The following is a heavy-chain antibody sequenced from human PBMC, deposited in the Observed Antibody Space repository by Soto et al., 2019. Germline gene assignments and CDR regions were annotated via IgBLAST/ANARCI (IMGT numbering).Heavy chain of an antibody. CDR2: IRSKAYGGTT. CDR1: GFTFGGYA. J-gene: IGHJ6*02. Sequence: GGSRRLSCTASGFTFGGYAMSWFRQAPGKGLEWVGFIRSKAYGGTTEYAASVIGRFTISRDDSNSIAYLQMNSLKTEDTAVYYCPRDIVATIWHYYYYGMDVWGQGTTVTVSS. V-gene: IGHV3-49*03. D-gene: IGHD5-12*01. CDR3: PRDIVATIWHYYYYGMDV.